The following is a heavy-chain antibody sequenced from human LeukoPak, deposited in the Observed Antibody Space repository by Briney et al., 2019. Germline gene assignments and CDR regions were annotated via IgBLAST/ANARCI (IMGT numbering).Heavy chain of an antibody. J-gene: IGHJ4*02. V-gene: IGHV4-39*01. D-gene: IGHD1-1*01. CDR3: ARHLSGTTMSHYFDF. CDR2: IYSSGNT. CDR1: GFTFSTNA. Sequence: PGGSLRLSCAASGFTFSTNAMSWVRQAPGKGLEWIASIYSSGNTHSNPSLKSRVSISVDTSKNQVSLKLYSVTASDAAIYYCARHLSGTTMSHYFDFWGQGTLVTVSS.